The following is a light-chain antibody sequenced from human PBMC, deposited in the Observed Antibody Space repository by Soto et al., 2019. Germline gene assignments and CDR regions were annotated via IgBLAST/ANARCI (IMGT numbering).Light chain of an antibody. CDR2: GAT. Sequence: DVQVTQSPSFVSASVGDRVTITCRASQGIGTWLAWYQVKPGKAPNLLIYGATNLQSGVPSRFSGSGLGTHFTLIIFNLQPEDFATYYCQQTNSFPITFGQGTRLEIK. CDR3: QQTNSFPIT. CDR1: QGIGTW. V-gene: IGKV1D-12*01. J-gene: IGKJ5*01.